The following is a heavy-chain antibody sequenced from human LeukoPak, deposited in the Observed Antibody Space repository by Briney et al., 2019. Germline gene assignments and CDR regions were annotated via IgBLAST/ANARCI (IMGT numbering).Heavy chain of an antibody. CDR1: SGSFSGYY. CDR3: ARGVGSGSYYKRSNWFDP. CDR2: INHSGST. V-gene: IGHV4-34*01. D-gene: IGHD3-10*01. J-gene: IGHJ5*02. Sequence: SETLSLTCTVYSGSFSGYYWSWIRQPPGKGLEWIGEINHSGSTNYNPSLKSRVTISVDTSKNQFSLKLSSVTAADTAVYYCARGVGSGSYYKRSNWFDPWGQGTLVTVSS.